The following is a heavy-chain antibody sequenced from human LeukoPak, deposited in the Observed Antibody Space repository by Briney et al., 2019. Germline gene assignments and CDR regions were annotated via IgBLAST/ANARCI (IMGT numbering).Heavy chain of an antibody. CDR3: ARDVLSRSGSHDY. J-gene: IGHJ4*02. D-gene: IGHD3-10*01. CDR1: GFTFSSYG. V-gene: IGHV3-21*01. CDR2: ISSSSSYI. Sequence: GGSLGLSCAASGFTFSSYGMHWVRQAPGKGLEWVSSISSSSSYIYYADSVKGRFTISRDNAKNSLYLQMNSLRAEDTAVYYCARDVLSRSGSHDYWGQGTLVTVSS.